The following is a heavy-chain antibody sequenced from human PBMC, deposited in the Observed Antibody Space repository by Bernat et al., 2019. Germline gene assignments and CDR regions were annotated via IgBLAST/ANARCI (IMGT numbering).Heavy chain of an antibody. J-gene: IGHJ4*02. CDR1: GFTFSSYA. Sequence: QVQLVESGGGVVQPGRSLRLSCAASGFTFSSYAMHWVRQAPGKGLEWVAVISYDGSNKYYADSVKGRFTISRDNSKNTLYLQMNSLRAEDTAVYYCARDLGFGESYYFDDWGQGTLVTVSS. V-gene: IGHV3-30-3*01. CDR2: ISYDGSNK. CDR3: ARDLGFGESYYFDD. D-gene: IGHD3-10*01.